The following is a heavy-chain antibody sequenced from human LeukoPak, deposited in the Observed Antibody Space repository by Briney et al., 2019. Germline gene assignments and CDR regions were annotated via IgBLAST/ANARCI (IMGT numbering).Heavy chain of an antibody. J-gene: IGHJ6*03. V-gene: IGHV3-23*01. Sequence: GGSLRLSCAASGFTFSSYSMNWVRQAPGKGLEWVSAISGSGGSTYYADSVKGRFTISRDNSKNTLYLQMNSLRAEDTAVYYCAKGRVVVLGRDYYYMDVWGKGTTVTISS. D-gene: IGHD2-2*01. CDR1: GFTFSSYS. CDR2: ISGSGGST. CDR3: AKGRVVVLGRDYYYMDV.